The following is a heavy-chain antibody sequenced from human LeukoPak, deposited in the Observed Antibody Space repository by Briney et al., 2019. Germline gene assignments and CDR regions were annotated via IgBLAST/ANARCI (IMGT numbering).Heavy chain of an antibody. J-gene: IGHJ2*01. Sequence: GGSLRLSCAASGFTFSSYAMSWVRQPPGKGLEWVSAISGSGGSTYYADSVKGRFTISRDNSKNTLYLQMNSLRAEDTAVYYCAKDPGDYGDYYSYWYFDLWGRGTLVTVSS. V-gene: IGHV3-23*01. CDR1: GFTFSSYA. D-gene: IGHD4-17*01. CDR2: ISGSGGST. CDR3: AKDPGDYGDYYSYWYFDL.